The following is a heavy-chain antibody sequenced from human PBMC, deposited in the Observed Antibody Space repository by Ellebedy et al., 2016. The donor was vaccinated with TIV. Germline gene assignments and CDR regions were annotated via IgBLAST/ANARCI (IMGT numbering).Heavy chain of an antibody. CDR2: IKQDGSEK. V-gene: IGHV3-7*01. Sequence: GESLKISXAASGFTFSSYWMSWVRQAPGKGLEWVANIKQDGSEKYYVDSVKGRFTISRDNAKNSLYLQMNSLRAEDTAVYYCARVRGDTMVRGYDAFDIWGQGTMVTVSS. CDR1: GFTFSSYW. CDR3: ARVRGDTMVRGYDAFDI. D-gene: IGHD3-10*01. J-gene: IGHJ3*02.